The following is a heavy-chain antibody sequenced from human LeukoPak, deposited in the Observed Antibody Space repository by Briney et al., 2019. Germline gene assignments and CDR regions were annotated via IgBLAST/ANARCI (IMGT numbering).Heavy chain of an antibody. D-gene: IGHD4-23*01. J-gene: IGHJ3*02. V-gene: IGHV4-38-2*01. CDR2: IYHSGST. Sequence: SKTLSLTCAVSGYSISSGYYWGWIRQPPGKGLEWIGSIYHSGSTYYNPSLKSRVTISVDTSKNQFSLKLSSVTAADTAVYYCARLRVVTEAFDIWGQGTMVTVSS. CDR3: ARLRVVTEAFDI. CDR1: GYSISSGYY.